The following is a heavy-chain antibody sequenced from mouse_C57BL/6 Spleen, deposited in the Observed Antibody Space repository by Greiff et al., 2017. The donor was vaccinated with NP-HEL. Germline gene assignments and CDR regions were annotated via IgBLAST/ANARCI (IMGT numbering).Heavy chain of an antibody. D-gene: IGHD2-4*01. V-gene: IGHV3-6*01. J-gene: IGHJ4*01. CDR1: GYSITSGYY. CDR3: ARWGAIYYDSDWGAMDY. CDR2: ISYDGSN. Sequence: EVKLQESGPGLVKPSQSLSLTCSVTGYSITSGYYWNWIRQFPGNKLEWMGYISYDGSNNYNPSLKNRISITRDTSKNQFFLKLNSVTTEDTATYYCARWGAIYYDSDWGAMDYWGQGTSVTVSS.